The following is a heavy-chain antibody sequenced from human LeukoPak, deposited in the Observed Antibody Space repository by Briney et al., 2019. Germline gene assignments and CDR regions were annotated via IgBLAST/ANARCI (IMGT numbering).Heavy chain of an antibody. CDR3: ARDDDFWSGSGYYYYGMDV. V-gene: IGHV3-48*03. D-gene: IGHD3-3*01. CDR2: ISSSGSTI. CDR1: GFTFSSYE. Sequence: QPGGSLRLSCAASGFTFSSYEMNWVRQAPGKGLEWVSYISSSGSTIYYADSVKGRFTIFRDNAKNSLYLQMNSLRAEDTAVYYCARDDDFWSGSGYYYYGMDVWGQGTTVTVSS. J-gene: IGHJ6*02.